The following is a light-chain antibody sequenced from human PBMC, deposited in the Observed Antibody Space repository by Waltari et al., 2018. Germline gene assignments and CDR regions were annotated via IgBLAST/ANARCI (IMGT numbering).Light chain of an antibody. CDR3: QQRSSWPPS. V-gene: IGKV3-11*01. J-gene: IGKJ3*01. Sequence: ELVLTQSPATLSLSPGERATLSCRTSQSVVTYLAWYQQKPGQAPRLLVYDASRRATGIPARFSGSGSGTDFTLTISSLEPEDFAVYFCQQRSSWPPSFGPGTKVDIK. CDR1: QSVVTY. CDR2: DAS.